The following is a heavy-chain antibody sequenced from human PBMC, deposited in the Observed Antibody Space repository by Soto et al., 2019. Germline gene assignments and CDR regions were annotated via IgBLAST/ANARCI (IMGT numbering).Heavy chain of an antibody. CDR1: GGSISSYY. V-gene: IGHV4-59*01. Sequence: SETLSLTCTVSGGSISSYYWSWIRQPPGKGLEWIGYIYYSGSTNYNPSLKSRVTISVDTSKNQFSLKLSSVTAADTAVYYCATLAPANVHYYMDVWGKGTTVTVS. J-gene: IGHJ6*03. CDR2: IYYSGST. CDR3: ATLAPANVHYYMDV. D-gene: IGHD6-6*01.